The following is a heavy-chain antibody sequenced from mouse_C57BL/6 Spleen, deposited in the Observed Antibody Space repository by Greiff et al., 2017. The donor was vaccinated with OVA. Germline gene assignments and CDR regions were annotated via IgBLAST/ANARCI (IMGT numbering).Heavy chain of an antibody. Sequence: QVQLQQSGPELVKPGASVKISCKASGYAFSSSWMNWVKQRPGKGLEWIGRIYPGDGDTNYNGKFKGKATLTADKSSSTAYMQLSSLTSEDSAVYFCARWNWDDAMDYWGQGTSGTVSS. D-gene: IGHD4-1*01. CDR1: GYAFSSSW. J-gene: IGHJ4*01. CDR3: ARWNWDDAMDY. V-gene: IGHV1-82*01. CDR2: IYPGDGDT.